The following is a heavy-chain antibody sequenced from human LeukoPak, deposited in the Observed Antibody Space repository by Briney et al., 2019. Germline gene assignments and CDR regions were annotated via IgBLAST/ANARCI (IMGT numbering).Heavy chain of an antibody. V-gene: IGHV5-51*01. Sequence: GESLKISCKGSGYSFTSYWIGWVRQMPGKGLEWMGIIYPGDPDTRYSPSFQGQVTISADKSISTTYLQWSSLKASDTAMYYCASTPIAAATMGNAFDIWGQGTMVTVSS. CDR2: IYPGDPDT. CDR1: GYSFTSYW. J-gene: IGHJ3*02. CDR3: ASTPIAAATMGNAFDI. D-gene: IGHD6-13*01.